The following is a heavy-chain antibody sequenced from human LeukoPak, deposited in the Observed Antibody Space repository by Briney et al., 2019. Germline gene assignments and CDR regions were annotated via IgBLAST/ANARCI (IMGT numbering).Heavy chain of an antibody. Sequence: GGSLRLSCAASGFTFSSYWMSWVRQAPGKGLEWVANINEDGSDKYYVDSVKGRFTISRDNAKNSLYLQMNSLRGERPAMYDCAGQRELAPCGQGTLVTVSS. CDR3: AGQRELAP. V-gene: IGHV3-7*01. J-gene: IGHJ5*02. D-gene: IGHD1-1*01. CDR2: INEDGSDK. CDR1: GFTFSSYW.